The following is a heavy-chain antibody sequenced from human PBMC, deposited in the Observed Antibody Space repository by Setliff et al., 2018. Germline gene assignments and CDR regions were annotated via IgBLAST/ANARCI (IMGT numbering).Heavy chain of an antibody. J-gene: IGHJ4*02. CDR3: ARGGLAAANKKGVFEY. Sequence: ASVKVSCKTSGYSFTSHYMHWVRQAPGQGLEWMGIINPGGGSASYAQKFQDRVTMTRDTSTNTVYMEVSSLTSDDSAVYYCARGGLAAANKKGVFEYWGQGTLVTVSS. V-gene: IGHV1-46*01. CDR2: INPGGGSA. CDR1: GYSFTSHY. D-gene: IGHD6-13*01.